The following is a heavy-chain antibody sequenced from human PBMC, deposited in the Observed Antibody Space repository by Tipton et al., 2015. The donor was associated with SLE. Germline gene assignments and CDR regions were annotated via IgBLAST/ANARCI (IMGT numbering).Heavy chain of an antibody. J-gene: IGHJ2*01. CDR1: GGSISSYY. Sequence: TLSLTCTVSGGSISSYYWSWIRQPPGKGLEWIGYIYYSGSPNYNPSLKSRVTISVDTSKNQFSLKLSSVTAADTAVYYCARDARGYCSSTSCFYWYFDLWGRGTLVTVSS. CDR3: ARDARGYCSSTSCFYWYFDL. CDR2: IYYSGSP. D-gene: IGHD2-2*01. V-gene: IGHV4-59*01.